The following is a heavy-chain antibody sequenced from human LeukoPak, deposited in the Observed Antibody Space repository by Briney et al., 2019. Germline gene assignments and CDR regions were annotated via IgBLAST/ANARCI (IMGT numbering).Heavy chain of an antibody. V-gene: IGHV3-7*01. CDR2: TKQDGSEK. CDR3: ARDFSGYSSSWHNLFYYYYYMDV. Sequence: GGSLRLSCAASGFTFSSYWMSWVRQAPGKGLEWVANTKQDGSEKYYVDSVKGRFTISRDNAKNSLYLQMNSLRAEDTAVYYCARDFSGYSSSWHNLFYYYYYMDVWGKGTTVTVSS. D-gene: IGHD6-13*01. CDR1: GFTFSSYW. J-gene: IGHJ6*03.